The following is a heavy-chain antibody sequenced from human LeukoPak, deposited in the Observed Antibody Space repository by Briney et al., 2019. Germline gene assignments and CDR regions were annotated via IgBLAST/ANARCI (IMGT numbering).Heavy chain of an antibody. CDR3: ARGLYCSGGSCYRPFDY. V-gene: IGHV4-34*01. J-gene: IGHJ4*02. CDR1: GGSFSGYY. Sequence: SETLSHTCAVYGGSFSGYYWSWIRQPPGKGLEWIGEINHSGSTNYNPSLKSRVTISVDTSKNQFSLKLSSVTAADTAVYYCARGLYCSGGSCYRPFDYWGQGTLVTVSS. D-gene: IGHD2-15*01. CDR2: INHSGST.